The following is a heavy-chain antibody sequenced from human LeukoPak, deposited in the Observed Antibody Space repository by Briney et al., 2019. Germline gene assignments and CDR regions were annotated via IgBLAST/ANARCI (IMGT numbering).Heavy chain of an antibody. CDR1: GGSISSGGYY. CDR2: INHSGST. Sequence: SETLSLTCAVSGGSISSGGYYWSWIRQPPGKGLEWIGEINHSGSTNYNPSLKSRVTISVDTSKNQFSLKLSSVTAADTAVYXXXXXXXXXXXXXXXAAPGTSWFDPWGQGTLVTVSS. J-gene: IGHJ5*02. D-gene: IGHD1-1*01. V-gene: IGHV4-34*01. CDR3: XXXXXXXXXXXXXAAPGTSWFDP.